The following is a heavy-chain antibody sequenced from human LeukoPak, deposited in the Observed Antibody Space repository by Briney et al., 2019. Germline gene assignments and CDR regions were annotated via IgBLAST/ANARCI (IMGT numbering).Heavy chain of an antibody. D-gene: IGHD3-22*01. Sequence: GGSLRLSCAASGFTFSSYAMSWVRQAPGKGLEWVSAISGSGGSTYYADSVKGRFTISRDNSKNTLYLQMNSLRAEDTAVYYCAREYYYDSSGYYSDYRGQGTLVTVSS. CDR3: AREYYYDSSGYYSDY. V-gene: IGHV3-23*01. CDR1: GFTFSSYA. J-gene: IGHJ4*02. CDR2: ISGSGGST.